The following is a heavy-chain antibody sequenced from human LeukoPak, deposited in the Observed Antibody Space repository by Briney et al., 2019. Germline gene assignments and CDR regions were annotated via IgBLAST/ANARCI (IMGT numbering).Heavy chain of an antibody. J-gene: IGHJ4*02. V-gene: IGHV1-2*02. D-gene: IGHD2-15*01. Sequence: GASVKVSCKASGYTFTSYGISWVRQAPGQGLEWMGWINPNSGGTNYAQKFQGRVTMTRDTSISTAYMELSRLRSDDTAVYYCARWEDCSGGSCYSGGNFDYWGQGTLVTVSS. CDR3: ARWEDCSGGSCYSGGNFDY. CDR1: GYTFTSYG. CDR2: INPNSGGT.